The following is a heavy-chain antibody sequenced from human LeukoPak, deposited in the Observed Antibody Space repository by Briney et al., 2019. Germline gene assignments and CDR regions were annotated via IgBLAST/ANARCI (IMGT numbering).Heavy chain of an antibody. Sequence: PGGSLRLSCAASGFTVSSNYMSWVRQAPGKGLEWVSVIYSGGSTYNADSAKGRFTISRDSSKNTLYLQMNSLRAEDTAVYYCARDTSRWTLDDWGQGTLVTVSS. CDR1: GFTVSSNY. J-gene: IGHJ4*02. CDR2: IYSGGST. D-gene: IGHD2-2*01. V-gene: IGHV3-53*01. CDR3: ARDTSRWTLDD.